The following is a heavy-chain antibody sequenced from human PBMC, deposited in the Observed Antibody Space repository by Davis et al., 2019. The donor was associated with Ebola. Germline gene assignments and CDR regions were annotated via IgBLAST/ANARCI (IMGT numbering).Heavy chain of an antibody. CDR2: ISAYNGNT. J-gene: IGHJ4*02. Sequence: ASVKVSCKASGGTFKNYAISWVRQAPGQGLEWMGWISAYNGNTNYAQKLQGRVTMTTDTSTSTAYMELSSLRSEDTAVYYCAGGELWLHYWGQGTLVTVSS. CDR3: AGGELWLHY. V-gene: IGHV1-18*01. CDR1: GGTFKNYA. D-gene: IGHD5-18*01.